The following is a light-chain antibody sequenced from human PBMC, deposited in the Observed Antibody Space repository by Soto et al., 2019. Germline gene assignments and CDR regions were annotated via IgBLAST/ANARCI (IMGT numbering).Light chain of an antibody. CDR2: GAS. Sequence: EIVMTQSPATLSVSPGERATLSCRASQSVSSTLACSQQKPGQAPSLLIYGASTRATVIPARFSGSGSGTELTLTISSLQSEDFAVYYCQQYNNWPPWTFGQGTKVEIK. J-gene: IGKJ1*01. V-gene: IGKV3-15*01. CDR1: QSVSST. CDR3: QQYNNWPPWT.